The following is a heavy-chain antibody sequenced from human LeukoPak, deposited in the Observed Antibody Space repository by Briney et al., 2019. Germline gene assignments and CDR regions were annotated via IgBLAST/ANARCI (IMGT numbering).Heavy chain of an antibody. CDR3: AREDIVVVPAATTNYGMDV. CDR2: IYYSGST. Sequence: PSETLSLTCTVSGDSVSSASYYWSWIRQPPGKGLEWLGYIYYSGSTNYNPPLKSRVTISVDTSKNQFSLKLSSVTAADTAVYYCAREDIVVVPAATTNYGMDVWGKGTTVTVSS. CDR1: GDSVSSASYY. J-gene: IGHJ6*04. V-gene: IGHV4-61*01. D-gene: IGHD2-2*01.